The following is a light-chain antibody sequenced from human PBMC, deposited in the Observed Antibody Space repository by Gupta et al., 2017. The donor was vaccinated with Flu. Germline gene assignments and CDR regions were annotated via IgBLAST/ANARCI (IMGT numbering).Light chain of an antibody. CDR1: QSLLHSDGRTH. CDR3: MQSIQLPPWT. J-gene: IGKJ1*01. V-gene: IGKV2D-29*01. Sequence: DIVLTQIPLSLSVTPGQPASISCKSSQSLLHSDGRTHLSWYLQKPGQPPQILIYEVSKRLSGVPERFSGSGSGXEXTLKISXVEAEDVGVYYCMQSIQLPPWTFGXGDQGGHQT. CDR2: EVS.